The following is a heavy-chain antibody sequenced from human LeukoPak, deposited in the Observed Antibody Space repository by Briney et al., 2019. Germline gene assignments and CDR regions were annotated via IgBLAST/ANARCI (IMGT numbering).Heavy chain of an antibody. V-gene: IGHV3-48*01. CDR1: GFTFSTYS. CDR3: ARVAGHDAFDI. CDR2: IDSSSDSI. J-gene: IGHJ3*02. D-gene: IGHD6-13*01. Sequence: PGGSLRLSCTASGFTFSTYSMNWVRQAPGKGLEWVSYIDSSSDSIYYADSVKGRFTISRDNAKNSLYLQMNSLRAEDTAVYYCARVAGHDAFDIWGQGTMVTVSS.